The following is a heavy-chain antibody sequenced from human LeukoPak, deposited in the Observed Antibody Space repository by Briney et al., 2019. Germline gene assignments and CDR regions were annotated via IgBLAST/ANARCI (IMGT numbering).Heavy chain of an antibody. Sequence: SETLSLTCAVYGGPFSGYYWSWIRQPPGKGLEWIGEINHSGSTNYNPSLKSRVTISVDTSKNQFSLKLSSVTAADTAVYYCARAGYSSGWTYFDYWGQGTLVTVSS. CDR2: INHSGST. J-gene: IGHJ4*02. D-gene: IGHD6-19*01. CDR1: GGPFSGYY. V-gene: IGHV4-34*01. CDR3: ARAGYSSGWTYFDY.